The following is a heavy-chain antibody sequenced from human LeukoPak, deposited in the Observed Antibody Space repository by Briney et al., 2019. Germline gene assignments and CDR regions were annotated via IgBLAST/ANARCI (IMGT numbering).Heavy chain of an antibody. CDR3: AKDQRGYCSGGSCYGIDY. V-gene: IGHV3-30*18. Sequence: SGGSLRLSCAASGFTFSSYSMNWVRQAPGKGLEWVAVISYDGSNKYYADSVKGRFTISRDNSKNTLYLQMNSLRAEDTAVYYCAKDQRGYCSGGSCYGIDYWGQGTLVTVSS. CDR1: GFTFSSYS. J-gene: IGHJ4*02. CDR2: ISYDGSNK. D-gene: IGHD2-15*01.